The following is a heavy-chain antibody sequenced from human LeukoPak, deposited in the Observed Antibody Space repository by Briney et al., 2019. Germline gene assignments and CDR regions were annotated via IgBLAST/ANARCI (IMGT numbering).Heavy chain of an antibody. V-gene: IGHV3-73*01. CDR2: IRSKANSYAT. Sequence: PGGSLRLSCAASGFTFSGSAMHWVHQASGKGLEWVGRIRSKANSYATAYAAPVKGRFTISRDDSKNTAYLQMNSLKTEDTAVYYCTREGFMIVVPYYYYYMDVWGKGTTVTVSS. CDR1: GFTFSGSA. J-gene: IGHJ6*03. CDR3: TREGFMIVVPYYYYYMDV. D-gene: IGHD3-22*01.